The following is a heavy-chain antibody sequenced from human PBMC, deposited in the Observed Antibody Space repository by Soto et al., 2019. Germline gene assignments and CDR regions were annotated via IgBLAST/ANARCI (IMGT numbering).Heavy chain of an antibody. CDR1: GGSISSSSYY. J-gene: IGHJ4*02. V-gene: IGHV4-39*01. CDR3: VRHLAPAPGTGIFDY. D-gene: IGHD6-13*01. CDR2: IYYSGST. Sequence: PSETLSLTCTVSGGSISSSSYYWGWIRQPPGKGLEWIGSIYYSGSTYYNPSLKSRVTISVDTSKNQFSPKLSSVTAADTAVYFCVRHLAPAPGTGIFDYWGQGTLVTVSS.